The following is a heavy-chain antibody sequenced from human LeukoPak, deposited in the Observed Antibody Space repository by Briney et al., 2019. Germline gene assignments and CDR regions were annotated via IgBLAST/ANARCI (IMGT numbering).Heavy chain of an antibody. CDR1: GFTFSSYA. CDR3: AKTAASMDV. V-gene: IGHV3-30*04. CDR2: ISYDGSNK. J-gene: IGHJ6*03. D-gene: IGHD2-15*01. Sequence: GGSLRLSCAASGFTFSSYAMHWVRQAPGKGLEWVAVISYDGSNKNYADSVKGRFTISRDNSKNTLYLQMNSLRAEDTAVYYCAKTAASMDVWGKGITVTVSS.